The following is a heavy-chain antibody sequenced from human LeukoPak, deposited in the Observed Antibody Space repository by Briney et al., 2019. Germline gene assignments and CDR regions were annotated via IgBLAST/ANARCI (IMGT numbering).Heavy chain of an antibody. CDR3: ARGGEVVGHY. J-gene: IGHJ4*02. CDR1: GFIFTNYF. D-gene: IGHD6-19*01. V-gene: IGHV3-7*01. Sequence: GGSLRLSCAASGFIFTNYFMSWVRQAPGKGLEWVASIKHDGSEKYYVDSVRGRFTISRDNTMNSLYLQMSSLRAEDTAVYYCARGGEVVGHYWGQGTLVTVSS. CDR2: IKHDGSEK.